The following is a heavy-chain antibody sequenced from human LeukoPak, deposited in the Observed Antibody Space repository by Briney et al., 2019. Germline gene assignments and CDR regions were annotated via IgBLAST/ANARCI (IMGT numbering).Heavy chain of an antibody. CDR2: NWNCCST. D-gene: IGHD4-17*01. V-gene: IGHV3-20*03. CDR3: SRDSDYGYSPRRFDY. Sequence: NWNCCSTCYSDSLKGRFTISRDNAKNSLYLQMNSLRAEDTALYYCSRDSDYGYSPRRFDYWGQGTLVTVSS. J-gene: IGHJ4*02.